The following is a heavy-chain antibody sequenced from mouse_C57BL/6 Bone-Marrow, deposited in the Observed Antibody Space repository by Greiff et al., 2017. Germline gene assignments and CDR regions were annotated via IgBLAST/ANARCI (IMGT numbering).Heavy chain of an antibody. CDR3: ARPKTAQATAWFAY. V-gene: IGHV1-50*01. D-gene: IGHD3-2*02. J-gene: IGHJ3*01. CDR2: IDPSDSYT. CDR1: GYTFTSYW. Sequence: QVHVKQPGAELVKPGASVKLSCKASGYTFTSYWMQWVKQRPGQGLEWIGEIDPSDSYTNYNQKFKGKATLTVDTSSSTAYMQLSSLTSEDSAVYYCARPKTAQATAWFAYWGQGTLVTVSA.